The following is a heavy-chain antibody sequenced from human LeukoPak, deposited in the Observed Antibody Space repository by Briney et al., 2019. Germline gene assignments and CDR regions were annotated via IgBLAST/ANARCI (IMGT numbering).Heavy chain of an antibody. V-gene: IGHV3-48*03. J-gene: IGHJ6*02. D-gene: IGHD3-10*01. CDR3: AREDYNPPRAMDV. CDR1: GFTFSSFQ. CDR2: ISDTGTTI. Sequence: GGSLRLSCAASGFTFSSFQMNWVRQAPRKGLEWVSYISDTGTTIYYADSVKGRFTISRDNAKNSLFLQMNSLRDEDTAVYYCAREDYNPPRAMDVWGQGTTVTVSS.